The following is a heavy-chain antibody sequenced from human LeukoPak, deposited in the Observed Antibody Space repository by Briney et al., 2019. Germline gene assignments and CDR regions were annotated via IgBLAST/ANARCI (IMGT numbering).Heavy chain of an antibody. CDR1: GFTFSSYE. J-gene: IGHJ4*02. V-gene: IGHV3-48*03. CDR3: ATTSGSYYGFDY. CDR2: ISSSGSTI. D-gene: IGHD1-26*01. Sequence: GGSLRLSCAASGFTFSSYEMNWVCQAPGKRLEWVSYISSSGSTIYYADSVKGRFTISRDNAKNSLYLQMNSLRAEDTAVYYCATTSGSYYGFDYWGQGTLITVSS.